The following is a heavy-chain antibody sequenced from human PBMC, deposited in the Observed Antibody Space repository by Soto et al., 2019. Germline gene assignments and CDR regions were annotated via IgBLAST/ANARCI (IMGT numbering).Heavy chain of an antibody. Sequence: GGPLRVPCAASGFTFSDAWMSWVRQAPGKGLEWVGRIKSKTEAATRDFAAPVKGRFAISRDDSKNTVFLQMNSLKIEDSGVYYCASGTGKSDFDYWGLGILVTVSS. J-gene: IGHJ4*02. CDR2: IKSKTEAATR. CDR1: GFTFSDAW. CDR3: ASGTGKSDFDY. D-gene: IGHD2-2*01. V-gene: IGHV3-15*01.